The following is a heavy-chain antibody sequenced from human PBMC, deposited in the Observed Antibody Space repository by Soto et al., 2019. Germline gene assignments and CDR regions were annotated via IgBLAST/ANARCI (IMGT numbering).Heavy chain of an antibody. CDR3: ARDREGDSSGYCDH. Sequence: ASVKVSCKASGYTFTSYYMHWVRQAPGQGLEWMGIINPSGDSTSYAQKFQGRVTMTRDMSTSTIYMELSSLRSEDTAVYYCARDREGDSSGYCDHWGQGXLVTVYS. D-gene: IGHD3-22*01. CDR1: GYTFTSYY. J-gene: IGHJ4*02. CDR2: INPSGDST. V-gene: IGHV1-46*01.